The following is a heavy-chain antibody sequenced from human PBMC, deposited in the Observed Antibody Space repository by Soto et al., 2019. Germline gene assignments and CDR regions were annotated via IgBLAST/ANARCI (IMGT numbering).Heavy chain of an antibody. J-gene: IGHJ6*03. CDR3: ARDGITGTTRYYYYMDV. CDR2: ISAYNGNT. D-gene: IGHD1-7*01. V-gene: IGHV1-18*01. Sequence: ASVKVSCKASGYTFTSYGISLVRQAPGQGPEWMGWISAYNGNTNYAQKLQGRVTMTTDTSTSTAYMELRSLRSDDTAVYYCARDGITGTTRYYYYMDVWAKGPRSQSP. CDR1: GYTFTSYG.